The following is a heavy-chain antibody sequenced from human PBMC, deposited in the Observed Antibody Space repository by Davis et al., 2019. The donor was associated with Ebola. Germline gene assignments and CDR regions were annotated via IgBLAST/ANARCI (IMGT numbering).Heavy chain of an antibody. V-gene: IGHV4-61*09. CDR1: GGSISSGNYY. D-gene: IGHD2-15*01. CDR3: ARERGLSGVYYYYGMDV. J-gene: IGHJ6*04. Sequence: LRLSCTVSGGSISSGNYYWSWIRQPAGKGLEWIGHIYTSGSTNYNPSLKSRVTISVDTSKNQFSLKLSSVTAADTAVYYCARERGLSGVYYYYGMDVWGKGTTVTVSS. CDR2: IYTSGST.